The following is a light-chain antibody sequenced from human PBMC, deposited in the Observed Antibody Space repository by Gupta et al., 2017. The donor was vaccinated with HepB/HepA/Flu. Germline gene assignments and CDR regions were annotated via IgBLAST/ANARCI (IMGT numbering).Light chain of an antibody. J-gene: IGKJ1*01. CDR2: AAS. CDR3: LQRKRYPQT. Sequence: DIQMTQTPSSLSASVGDRVTITCRASQSLRDDLGWYQQKPGKAPKRLSYAASSLQSGVPPRFSGSGSGTEFTLTIGSLEPEDFATYYCLQRKRYPQTFGKGTKVEI. CDR1: QSLRDD. V-gene: IGKV1-17*01.